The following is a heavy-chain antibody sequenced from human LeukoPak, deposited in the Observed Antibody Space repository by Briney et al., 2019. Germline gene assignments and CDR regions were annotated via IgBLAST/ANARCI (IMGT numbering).Heavy chain of an antibody. CDR2: IYPGDSDT. J-gene: IGHJ5*02. D-gene: IGHD3-22*01. V-gene: IGHV5-51*01. Sequence: GESLKISCKGSGYSFTSYWIGWVRQMPGKGLEWMGIIYPGDSDTRYSPSFQGQATISADKSISTAYLQWSSLKASDTAMYYCARTRDYYDSSGYRMYNWFDPWGQGTLVTVSS. CDR1: GYSFTSYW. CDR3: ARTRDYYDSSGYRMYNWFDP.